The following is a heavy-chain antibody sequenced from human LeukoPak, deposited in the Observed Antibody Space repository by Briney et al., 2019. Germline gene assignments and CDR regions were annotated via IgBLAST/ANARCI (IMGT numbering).Heavy chain of an antibody. J-gene: IGHJ4*02. CDR2: INHSGST. CDR1: GGSLSGYY. D-gene: IGHD3-22*01. CDR3: ARHRFTYYFESSGYHYGHEGFDY. V-gene: IGHV4-34*01. Sequence: PSETLSLTCAVYGGSLSGYYWTWIRQPPGKGLEWIGEINHSGSTNYTPSLKSRVTISEDTSQNQFSLKLSSVTAADTAVYYCARHRFTYYFESSGYHYGHEGFDYWGQGTRVTVSS.